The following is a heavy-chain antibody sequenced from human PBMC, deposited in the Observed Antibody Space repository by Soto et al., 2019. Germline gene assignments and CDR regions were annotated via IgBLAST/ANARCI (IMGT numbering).Heavy chain of an antibody. CDR2: INDSGGT. J-gene: IGHJ4*02. D-gene: IGHD1-26*01. CDR3: ARGHDIIKELDY. Sequence: QVQLQQRGAGLLKPSETLSLTCAVYGGSFSGYYWSWIRQPPGKGLEWIGEINDSGGTYYNPSLRTRVTTSVDTSQPQSSLKPGSVAAADTAGYYGARGHDIIKELDYWGQGTPVIVSS. CDR1: GGSFSGYY. V-gene: IGHV4-34*01.